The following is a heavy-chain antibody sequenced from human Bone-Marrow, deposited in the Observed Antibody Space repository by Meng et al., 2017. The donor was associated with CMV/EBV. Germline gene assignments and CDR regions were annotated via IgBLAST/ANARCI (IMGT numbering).Heavy chain of an antibody. CDR2: IYSGGST. D-gene: IGHD2-2*01. J-gene: IGHJ5*02. CDR3: ARGGWKGYCSSTSCPNWFDP. V-gene: IGHV3-53*01. CDR1: GFTVSSNY. Sequence: GESLKISCAASGFTVSSNYMSWVRQAPGKGLEWVSVIYSGGSTYYADSVKGRFTISRDNSKNTLYLQMNSLRAEDTAVYYCARGGWKGYCSSTSCPNWFDPWGQGTLVTVSS.